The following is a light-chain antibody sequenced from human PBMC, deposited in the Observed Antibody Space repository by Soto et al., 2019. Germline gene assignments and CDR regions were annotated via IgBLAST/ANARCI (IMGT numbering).Light chain of an antibody. J-gene: IGKJ4*01. Sequence: EIVLTQTPGTVSLSPGERATLSCRAIQSVRSTYFAWYQHKPGQAPRLLIFDASTRATGIPDRFSGSGSGTDFTLTISRLEPEDFALYYCHQYGHSPVTFGGGTKVEIK. CDR1: QSVRSTY. V-gene: IGKV3-20*01. CDR2: DAS. CDR3: HQYGHSPVT.